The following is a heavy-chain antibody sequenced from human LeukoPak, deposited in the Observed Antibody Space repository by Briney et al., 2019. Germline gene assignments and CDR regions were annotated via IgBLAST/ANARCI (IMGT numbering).Heavy chain of an antibody. V-gene: IGHV1-69*05. Sequence: ASVKVFCKASGGTFSSYAISWVRQAPGQGLEWMGGIIPIFGTANYAQKFQGRVTITTDESTSTAYMELSSLRSEDTAVYYCARDRGITGTTQNYYYMDVWGKGTTVIVSS. D-gene: IGHD1-7*01. CDR1: GGTFSSYA. CDR3: ARDRGITGTTQNYYYMDV. J-gene: IGHJ6*03. CDR2: IIPIFGTA.